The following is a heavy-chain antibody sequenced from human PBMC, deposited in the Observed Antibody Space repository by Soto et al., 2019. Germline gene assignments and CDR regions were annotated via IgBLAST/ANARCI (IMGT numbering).Heavy chain of an antibody. CDR2: IYYSGST. Sequence: QVQLQESGPGLVKPSQTLSLTCTVSGGSISSGGYYWSWIHQHPGKGLEWIGYIYYSGSTYYNPSLKSRVTISVDTSKNQFSLKLSSVTAADTAVYYCARVGYCISTSCYARGTPKYYFDYWGQGTLVTVSS. J-gene: IGHJ4*02. CDR1: GGSISSGGYY. CDR3: ARVGYCISTSCYARGTPKYYFDY. D-gene: IGHD2-2*03. V-gene: IGHV4-31*03.